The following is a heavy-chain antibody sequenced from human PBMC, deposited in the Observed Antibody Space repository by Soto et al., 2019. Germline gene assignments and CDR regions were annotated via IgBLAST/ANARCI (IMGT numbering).Heavy chain of an antibody. Sequence: GASVKVSCKASGYTFTSYDINWVRQATGQGLEWMGWMNPNSGNTGYAQKFQGRVTMTRITSISTAYMELSSLRSEDTAVYYCAIVSALVPAAIVYYYYYGMDVWGQGTTGTVS. V-gene: IGHV1-8*01. D-gene: IGHD2-2*02. J-gene: IGHJ6*02. CDR2: MNPNSGNT. CDR3: AIVSALVPAAIVYYYYYGMDV. CDR1: GYTFTSYD.